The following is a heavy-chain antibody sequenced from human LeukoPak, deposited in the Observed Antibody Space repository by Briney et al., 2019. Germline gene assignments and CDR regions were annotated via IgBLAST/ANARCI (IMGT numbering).Heavy chain of an antibody. J-gene: IGHJ3*02. D-gene: IGHD5/OR15-5a*01. Sequence: QSGGSLRLSWAASGFTFRSYAMHWVRQAPGKGLGAVSAFSQNGADRYYANSVEGRFTVSRDNSKNTLSLQMDSVKPEDEAVYYCARCLATCQAFDMWGLGTMVTVSS. CDR2: FSQNGADR. V-gene: IGHV3-64*01. CDR1: GFTFRSYA. CDR3: ARCLATCQAFDM.